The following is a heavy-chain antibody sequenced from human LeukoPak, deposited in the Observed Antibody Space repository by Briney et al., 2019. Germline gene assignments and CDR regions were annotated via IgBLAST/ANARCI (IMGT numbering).Heavy chain of an antibody. J-gene: IGHJ4*02. CDR2: IYHSGST. CDR3: ARVGVAMAIDY. V-gene: IGHV4-4*02. Sequence: SETLSLTCAVSGGSISSSNWWSWVRQPPGKGLEWIGEIYHSGSTNYNPSLKGRVTISVDKSKNQFSLKLSSVTAADTAVYYCARVGVAMAIDYWGQGTLVTVSS. CDR1: GGSISSSNW. D-gene: IGHD2-15*01.